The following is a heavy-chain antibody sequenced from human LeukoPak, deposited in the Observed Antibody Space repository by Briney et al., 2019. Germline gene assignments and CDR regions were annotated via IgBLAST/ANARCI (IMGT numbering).Heavy chain of an antibody. CDR1: GGSISSYY. J-gene: IGHJ4*02. CDR2: IYYSGST. D-gene: IGHD6-13*01. Sequence: SETLSLTCTVSGGSISSYYWSWIRQPPRKGLEWIGYIYYSGSTNYNPSLKSRVTISVDTSKNQFSLKLSSVTAADTAVYYCARVSSSSYIDYWGQGTLVTVSS. CDR3: ARVSSSSYIDY. V-gene: IGHV4-59*01.